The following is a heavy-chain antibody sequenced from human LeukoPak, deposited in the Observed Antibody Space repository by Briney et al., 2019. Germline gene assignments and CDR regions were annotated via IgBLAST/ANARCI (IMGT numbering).Heavy chain of an antibody. CDR2: ISSGGSTI. D-gene: IGHD6-13*01. Sequence: QPGGSLRLSCAASGFTFSSYEMNWVRQAPGKGLEWVSYISSGGSTIYYADSVRGRFTISRDNSKNTLYLQMDSLRAEDTAVYHCAKAGAAGPGNYYMDVWGKGTTVTVSS. CDR3: AKAGAAGPGNYYMDV. J-gene: IGHJ6*03. CDR1: GFTFSSYE. V-gene: IGHV3-48*03.